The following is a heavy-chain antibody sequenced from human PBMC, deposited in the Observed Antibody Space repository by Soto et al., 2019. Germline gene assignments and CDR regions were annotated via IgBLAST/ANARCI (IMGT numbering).Heavy chain of an antibody. D-gene: IGHD5-18*01. CDR1: GGSISSGGYY. J-gene: IGHJ5*02. Sequence: QVQLQESGPGLVKPSQTLSLTRTVSGGSISSGGYYWSWIRQHPGKGLEWIGYIYYSGSTYYNPSLKSRVTISVDTSKNQFSLKLSSVTAADTAVYYCARGGDRSRLWPPTHWFDPWGQGTLVTVSS. V-gene: IGHV4-31*03. CDR3: ARGGDRSRLWPPTHWFDP. CDR2: IYYSGST.